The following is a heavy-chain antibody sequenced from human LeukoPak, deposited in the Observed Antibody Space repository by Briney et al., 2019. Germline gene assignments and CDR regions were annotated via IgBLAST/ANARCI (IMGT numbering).Heavy chain of an antibody. CDR1: GGSISSYY. D-gene: IGHD5-24*01. CDR3: ARDVSGRWLQSGYYHGMDV. V-gene: IGHV4-59*01. J-gene: IGHJ6*02. Sequence: SETLSLTCTVSGGSISSYYWSWIRQPPGKGLEWIGYIYYSGSTNYNPSLKSRVTISVDTSKNQFSLKLSSVTAADTAVYYCARDVSGRWLQSGYYHGMDVWGQGTTVTVSS. CDR2: IYYSGST.